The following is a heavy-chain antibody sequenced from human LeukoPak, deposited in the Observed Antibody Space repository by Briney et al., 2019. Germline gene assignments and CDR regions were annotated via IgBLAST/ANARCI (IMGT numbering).Heavy chain of an antibody. V-gene: IGHV4-30-2*01. CDR2: IYNSVIT. D-gene: IGHD2-21*02. Sequence: SETLSLTCSVSIDSVSSAGYSWNWIRQPPGKGLESIGNIYNSVITYYNPSLKSRVTISVDRSKNQFSLELTSVTAADTAVYFCVRGTYCGGDCSLLDKWGQGTPVTVSS. CDR1: IDSVSSAGYS. CDR3: VRGTYCGGDCSLLDK. J-gene: IGHJ4*02.